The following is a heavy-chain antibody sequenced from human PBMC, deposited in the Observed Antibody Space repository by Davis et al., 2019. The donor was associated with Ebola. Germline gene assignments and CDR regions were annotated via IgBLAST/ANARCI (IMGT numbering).Heavy chain of an antibody. Sequence: ASVKVSCKASGYSFISHDINWERKASGQRHEWMGWMSPNTGNTGLEQKFQGRLTMTRDTSISTAYMELSSLRSEDTAVYYCATCRGDCGGAFDIWGQGTMVTVSS. CDR3: ATCRGDCGGAFDI. J-gene: IGHJ3*02. V-gene: IGHV1-8*01. D-gene: IGHD2-21*02. CDR1: GYSFISHD. CDR2: MSPNTGNT.